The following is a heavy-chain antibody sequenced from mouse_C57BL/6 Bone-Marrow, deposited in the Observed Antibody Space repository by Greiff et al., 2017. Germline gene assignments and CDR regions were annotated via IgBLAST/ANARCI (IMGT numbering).Heavy chain of an antibody. V-gene: IGHV1-81*01. CDR3: ARWGWLRGAMDY. J-gene: IGHJ4*01. CDR1: GYTFPSYG. Sequence: QVQLQQSGAELARPGASVKLSCKASGYTFPSYGISLVKQRTGQGLEWIGEIYPRSGNTSYNEKFKGKATLTADKSSSTAYMELRSLTSEDSAVYFCARWGWLRGAMDYWGQGTSVTVSS. CDR2: IYPRSGNT. D-gene: IGHD2-2*01.